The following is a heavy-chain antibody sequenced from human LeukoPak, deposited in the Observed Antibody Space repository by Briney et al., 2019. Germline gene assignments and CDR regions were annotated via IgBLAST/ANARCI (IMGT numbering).Heavy chain of an antibody. V-gene: IGHV4-59*01. CDR3: ARGGRSFDY. J-gene: IGHJ4*02. CDR2: IYYSGST. Sequence: PSETLSLTCTVSGGSISSYYWSWIRQPPGKGLEWIGYIYYSGSTNYNPSLESRVTISVDTSKNQFSLKLSSVTAADTAVYYCARGGRSFDYWGQGTLVTVSS. CDR1: GGSISSYY. D-gene: IGHD3-10*01.